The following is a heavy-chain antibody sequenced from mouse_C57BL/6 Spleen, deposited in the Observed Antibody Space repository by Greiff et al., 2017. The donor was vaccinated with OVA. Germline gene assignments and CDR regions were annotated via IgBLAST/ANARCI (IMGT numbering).Heavy chain of an antibody. V-gene: IGHV14-3*01. Sequence: EVKLMESVAELVRPGASVKLSCTASGFNIKNTYMHWVKQRPEQGLEWIGRIDPANGNTKYAPKFQGKATITADTSSNTAYLQLSSLTSEDTAIYYGARALLGEAGYFDYWGQGTTLTVSS. CDR3: ARALLGEAGYFDY. CDR1: GFNIKNTY. J-gene: IGHJ2*01. CDR2: IDPANGNT. D-gene: IGHD2-10*01.